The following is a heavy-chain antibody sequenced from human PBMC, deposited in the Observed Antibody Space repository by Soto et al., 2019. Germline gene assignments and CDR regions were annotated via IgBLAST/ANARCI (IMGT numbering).Heavy chain of an antibody. V-gene: IGHV1-69*13. CDR1: GGTFSSYA. D-gene: IGHD6-13*01. Sequence: SVKVSCKASGGTFSSYAVSWVRQAPGQGLEWMGGIIPIFGTANYAQKFQGRVTITADESTSTAYMELRSLRSDDTAVYYCARDWSSSWYFDYWGQGTLVTVSS. CDR2: IIPIFGTA. CDR3: ARDWSSSWYFDY. J-gene: IGHJ4*02.